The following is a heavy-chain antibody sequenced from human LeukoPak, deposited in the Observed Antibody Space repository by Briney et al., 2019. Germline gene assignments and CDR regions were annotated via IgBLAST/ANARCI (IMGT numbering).Heavy chain of an antibody. Sequence: GGSLRLSCAASGFSFSSVTMNCVRQTPGQGLEWVSSMSSTSYFIYYADSVRGRFTISRDNANNLLYLQMNSLTADDTAVYYCASSVYFDITGYMRGLYYFDYWGQGSLVTVSS. D-gene: IGHD3-9*01. CDR2: MSSTSYFI. CDR1: GFSFSSVT. J-gene: IGHJ4*02. V-gene: IGHV3-21*04. CDR3: ASSVYFDITGYMRGLYYFDY.